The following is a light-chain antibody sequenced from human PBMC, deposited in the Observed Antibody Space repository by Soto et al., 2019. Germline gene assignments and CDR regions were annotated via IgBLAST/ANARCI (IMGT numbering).Light chain of an antibody. J-gene: IGKJ2*01. CDR3: QQYYSTPRT. Sequence: DFVMTQSLDSLAVSLGERATINCRSSQSLLYNSNNKNYLAWYPQKAGQPPKLLIYWASTRESGVPDRFSGNGSETDFNLTISSLQAEDVAVYYCQQYYSTPRTFGQGTKLEIK. V-gene: IGKV4-1*01. CDR1: QSLLYNSNNKNY. CDR2: WAS.